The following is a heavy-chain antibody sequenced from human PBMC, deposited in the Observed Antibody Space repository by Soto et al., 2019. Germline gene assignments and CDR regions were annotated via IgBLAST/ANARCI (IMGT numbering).Heavy chain of an antibody. Sequence: GGSLRLSCAASGFTFSSYGMHWVRQAPGKGLEWVAVIWYDGSNKYYADSVKGRFTISRDNSKNTLYLQMNSLRAEDTAVYYCARDLSYGSGSPHFDYWGQGTLVTVSS. CDR2: IWYDGSNK. J-gene: IGHJ4*02. CDR3: ARDLSYGSGSPHFDY. V-gene: IGHV3-33*01. CDR1: GFTFSSYG. D-gene: IGHD3-10*01.